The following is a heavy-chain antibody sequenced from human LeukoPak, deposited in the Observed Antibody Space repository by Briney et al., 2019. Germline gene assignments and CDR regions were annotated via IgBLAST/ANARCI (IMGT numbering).Heavy chain of an antibody. CDR2: IGGSGAGT. CDR3: VGAVAADY. Sequence: GGSLRLSCAASGITFSSYAMSWVRQAPGKGLEWVSGIGGSGAGTNYADSVKGRFTISRDNSKNTLYLQMNSLRAEDTAVYYCVGAVAADYWGQGTLVTVSS. D-gene: IGHD6-19*01. J-gene: IGHJ4*02. CDR1: GITFSSYA. V-gene: IGHV3-23*01.